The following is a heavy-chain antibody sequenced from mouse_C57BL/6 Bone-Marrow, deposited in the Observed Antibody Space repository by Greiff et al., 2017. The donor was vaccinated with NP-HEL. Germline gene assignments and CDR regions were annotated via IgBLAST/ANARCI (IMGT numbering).Heavy chain of an antibody. CDR2: ISYDGSN. Sequence: EVQLVESGPGLVKPSQSLSLTCSVTGYSITSGYYWNWIRQFPGNKLEWMGYISYDGSNNYNSSLKNRISITRDTSKNQFFLKLNSVTTEDTATYYCARRRIYYYGSSYVFMDYWGQGTSVTVSS. D-gene: IGHD1-1*01. V-gene: IGHV3-6*01. CDR1: GYSITSGYY. CDR3: ARRRIYYYGSSYVFMDY. J-gene: IGHJ4*01.